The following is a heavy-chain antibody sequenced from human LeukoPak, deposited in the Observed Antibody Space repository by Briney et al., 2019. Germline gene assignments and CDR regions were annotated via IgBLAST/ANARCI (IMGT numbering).Heavy chain of an antibody. D-gene: IGHD4-17*01. CDR3: TLIGDYGN. V-gene: IGHV3-73*01. CDR1: GFTFSGSA. Sequence: PGGSLRLPCAASGFTFSGSAMHWVRQASGKGLEWVGRIRSKANSYATAYAASVKGRFTISIDDSKNTAYLQMNSLKTEDTAVYYCTLIGDYGNWGQGTLVTVSS. CDR2: IRSKANSYAT. J-gene: IGHJ4*02.